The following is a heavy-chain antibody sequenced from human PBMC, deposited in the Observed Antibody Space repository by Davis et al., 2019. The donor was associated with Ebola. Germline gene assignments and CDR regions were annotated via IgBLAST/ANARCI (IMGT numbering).Heavy chain of an antibody. V-gene: IGHV3-23*01. Sequence: PGGSLRLSCAASGITFSSYAMNRVRQAPGKGLEWVSAISGSGSNTYYADSVKGRFTISRDHSKNTLYLQMNSLRAEDTAVYYCAKDLHSYGYESGSFDIWGQGTMVTVSS. J-gene: IGHJ3*02. D-gene: IGHD5-18*01. CDR2: ISGSGSNT. CDR3: AKDLHSYGYESGSFDI. CDR1: GITFSSYA.